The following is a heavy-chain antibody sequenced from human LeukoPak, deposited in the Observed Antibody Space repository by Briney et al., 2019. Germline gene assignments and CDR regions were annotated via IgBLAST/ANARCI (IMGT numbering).Heavy chain of an antibody. Sequence: SETLSLTCAVSGYSISSGYYWGWIRQPPGKGLEWIGSIYHSGSTYYNPSLKSRVTISVDTSKNQFSLKLSSVTAADTAVYCCAVNIVVVPDASFDYWGQGTLVTVSS. CDR2: IYHSGST. V-gene: IGHV4-38-2*01. CDR1: GYSISSGYY. J-gene: IGHJ4*02. CDR3: AVNIVVVPDASFDY. D-gene: IGHD2-2*01.